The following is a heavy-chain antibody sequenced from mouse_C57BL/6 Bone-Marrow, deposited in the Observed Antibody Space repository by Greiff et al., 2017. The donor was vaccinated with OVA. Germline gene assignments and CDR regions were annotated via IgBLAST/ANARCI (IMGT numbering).Heavy chain of an antibody. D-gene: IGHD1-1*02. CDR3: GGGWVVAY. CDR1: GYTFTSYW. CDR2: INPSNGGT. J-gene: IGHJ3*01. V-gene: IGHV1-53*01. Sequence: VQLQQPGTELVKPGASVTLSCTASGYTFTSYWMCWVKQRLGQGLEWIGNINPSNGGTNYNEKFKSKATLTVDKSSSTAYMQLSSLTAEDSAFYCCGGGWVVAYWGRGTVVTVSA.